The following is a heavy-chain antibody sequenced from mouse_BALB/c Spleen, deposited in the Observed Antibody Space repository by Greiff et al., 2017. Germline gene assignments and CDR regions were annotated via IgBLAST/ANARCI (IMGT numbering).Heavy chain of an antibody. Sequence: VQLVESGPGLVAPSQSLSITCTVSGFSLTSYGVHWVRQPPGKGLEWLGVIWAGGSTNYNSALMSRLSISKDNSKSHVFLKMNSLQTDDTAMYYCASRHYYGSSSYWYLDVWGAGTTVTVSS. CDR3: ASRHYYGSSSYWYLDV. J-gene: IGHJ1*01. D-gene: IGHD1-1*01. CDR1: GFSLTSYG. V-gene: IGHV2-9*02. CDR2: IWAGGST.